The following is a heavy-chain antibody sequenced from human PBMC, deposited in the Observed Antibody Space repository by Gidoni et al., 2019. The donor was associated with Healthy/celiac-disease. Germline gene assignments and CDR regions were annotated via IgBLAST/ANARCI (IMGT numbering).Heavy chain of an antibody. Sequence: QVQLQESGPGLVKPSQTLSLTCAVSGGSISSGCYYWRWIRHPPGKGLEWIGYIYYSGSTYYNPSLKSRVTISVDTSKNQFSLKLSSVTAADTAVYYCARDGGYCSGGSCSGGFDPWGQGTLVTVSS. J-gene: IGHJ5*02. V-gene: IGHV4-30-4*01. CDR2: IYYSGST. CDR3: ARDGGYCSGGSCSGGFDP. CDR1: GGSISSGCYY. D-gene: IGHD2-15*01.